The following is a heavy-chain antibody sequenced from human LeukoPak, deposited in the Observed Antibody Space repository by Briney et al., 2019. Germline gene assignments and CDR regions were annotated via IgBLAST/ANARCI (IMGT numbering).Heavy chain of an antibody. Sequence: PGGSLRLSCAASGFTFRTYGMHWVRQAPGKGLEWVATISHDGTNKNYGDSVKGRFTVSRDNAKKSLFLQMNSLRDEDTAVYYCARQQWLDGAYYFDYWGQGTLVTVSS. CDR2: ISHDGTNK. CDR3: ARQQWLDGAYYFDY. CDR1: GFTFRTYG. D-gene: IGHD6-19*01. V-gene: IGHV3-30*03. J-gene: IGHJ4*02.